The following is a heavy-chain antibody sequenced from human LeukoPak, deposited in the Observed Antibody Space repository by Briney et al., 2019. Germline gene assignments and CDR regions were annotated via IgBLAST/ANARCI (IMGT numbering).Heavy chain of an antibody. Sequence: GGSLRLSCAASGFTFSNDIMNWVRQAPGKGLEWVAVISKDESYIHYADSVKGRFTISRDISRNTLFLQMDSLRAEDTALYYCVRERDGFDVWGQGTMVTVSS. V-gene: IGHV3-30*04. CDR3: VRERDGFDV. CDR2: ISKDESYI. CDR1: GFTFSNDI. J-gene: IGHJ3*01.